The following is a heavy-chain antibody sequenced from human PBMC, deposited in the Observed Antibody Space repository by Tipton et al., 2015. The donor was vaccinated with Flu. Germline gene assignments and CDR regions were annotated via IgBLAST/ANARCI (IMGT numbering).Heavy chain of an antibody. D-gene: IGHD5-18*01. CDR2: IKQDGSEI. V-gene: IGHV3-7*01. CDR3: ARDLRRGYSFGPSEY. CDR1: GFMFSDYW. Sequence: CAASGFMFSDYWMSWVRQAPGTGLEWVAHIKQDGSEIYYVDSVKGRFTISRDNAKNSLYLQMNSLRAEDTAIYYCARDLRRGYSFGPSEYWGQGTLVSVSS. J-gene: IGHJ4*02.